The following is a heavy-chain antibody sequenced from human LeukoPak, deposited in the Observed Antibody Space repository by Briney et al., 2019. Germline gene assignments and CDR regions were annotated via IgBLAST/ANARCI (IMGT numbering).Heavy chain of an antibody. Sequence: SETLSLTCAVYGGSFSGYYWSWIRQPPGKGLEWIGEINHSGSTNYNPSLKSRVTISVDTSKNQFSLKLSSVTAADTAVYYCARRQWLVQKFDYWGQGTLVTASS. CDR2: INHSGST. CDR3: ARRQWLVQKFDY. D-gene: IGHD6-19*01. J-gene: IGHJ4*02. V-gene: IGHV4-34*01. CDR1: GGSFSGYY.